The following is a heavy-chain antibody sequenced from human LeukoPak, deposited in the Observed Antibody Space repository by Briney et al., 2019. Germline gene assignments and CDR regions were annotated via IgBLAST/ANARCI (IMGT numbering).Heavy chain of an antibody. Sequence: GGSLRLSCAASGFTVSSNYMSWVRRAPGRGLEWVSIIYSVGSTYYADTVKGRFTISRDNSKNTLYLQMNSLRAEDTAVYYCARDTYYYGSSGYRNWYFDLWGRGTLVTVSS. CDR3: ARDTYYYGSSGYRNWYFDL. CDR2: IYSVGST. CDR1: GFTVSSNY. J-gene: IGHJ2*01. D-gene: IGHD3-22*01. V-gene: IGHV3-66*02.